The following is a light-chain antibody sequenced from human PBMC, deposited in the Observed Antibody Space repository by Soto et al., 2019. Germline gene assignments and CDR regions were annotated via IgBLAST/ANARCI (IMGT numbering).Light chain of an antibody. CDR3: SSYTTANTLTYV. CDR2: DVT. V-gene: IGLV2-14*03. CDR1: SSDVGTYDF. Sequence: QCGLTQPASVSGSPGQSIAISCTATSSDVGTYDFVSWYQHHPGKAPKLIIFDVTNRPSGVSRRFSGSRSDNAASLTISGLQPEDEAFYYCSSYTTANTLTYVFGTGTKVTVL. J-gene: IGLJ1*01.